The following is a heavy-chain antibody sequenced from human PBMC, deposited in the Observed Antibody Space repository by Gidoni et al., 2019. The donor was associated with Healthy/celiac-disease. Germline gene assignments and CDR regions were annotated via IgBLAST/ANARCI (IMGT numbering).Heavy chain of an antibody. CDR3: ARDDFTVTKGGYYYYGMDV. D-gene: IGHD4-17*01. V-gene: IGHV4-31*03. CDR1: GGSISSGGYY. J-gene: IGHJ6*02. CDR2: IYYSGST. Sequence: QVQLQASGPGLVKLSQTLSLTCTVSGGSISSGGYYWSWIRQHPGKGLEWIGYIYYSGSTYYNPSLKSRVTRSVDTSKNQFSLKLSSGTAADTAVYYCARDDFTVTKGGYYYYGMDVWGQGITVTVSS.